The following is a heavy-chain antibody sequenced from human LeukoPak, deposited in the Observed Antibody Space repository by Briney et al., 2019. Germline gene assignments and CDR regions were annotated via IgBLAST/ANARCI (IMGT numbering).Heavy chain of an antibody. D-gene: IGHD2-2*02. CDR2: IIPIFGTA. J-gene: IGHJ4*02. CDR3: ARRRYCSSTSCYKEGGMVDY. V-gene: IGHV1-69*01. Sequence: SVKVSCNASGRTFRSYAISWVRQAPGQGLEWMGGIIPIFGTANYAQKFQGRVTITADESRSTAYMELSSLRSQDTAVYYCARRRYCSSTSCYKEGGMVDYWGQGTLVTVSS. CDR1: GRTFRSYA.